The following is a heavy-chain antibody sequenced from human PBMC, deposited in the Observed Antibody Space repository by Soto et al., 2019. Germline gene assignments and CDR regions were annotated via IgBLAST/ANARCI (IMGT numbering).Heavy chain of an antibody. CDR3: ARVRYDLWSGRIDY. D-gene: IGHD3-3*01. V-gene: IGHV4-61*01. CDR1: GGSVSSGSYY. J-gene: IGHJ4*02. CDR2: IYYSGST. Sequence: PSETLSLTCTVSGGSVSSGSYYWSWSRQPPGKGLEWIGYIYYSGSTNYNPPLKSRVTISVDTSKNQFYLKLSSVTAADTAVYYCARVRYDLWSGRIDYWGQGTLVTVSS.